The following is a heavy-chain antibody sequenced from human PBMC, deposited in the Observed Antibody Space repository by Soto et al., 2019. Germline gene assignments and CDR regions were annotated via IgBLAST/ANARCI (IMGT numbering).Heavy chain of an antibody. CDR2: ILPMFGAI. V-gene: IGHV1-69*06. CDR1: GGTSSNFV. J-gene: IGHJ6*02. D-gene: IGHD3-22*01. Sequence: QVQLVQSGAEVKNSGSSVKVSCKASGGTSSNFVITWVRQVPGQGLEWLGGILPMFGAIKYAQKFQDRLTIPADRSTNTASMELGSLRSEDTAVYYGARPKRSGYDRGDSYYHTMDVWGHGTTVTVS. CDR3: ARPKRSGYDRGDSYYHTMDV.